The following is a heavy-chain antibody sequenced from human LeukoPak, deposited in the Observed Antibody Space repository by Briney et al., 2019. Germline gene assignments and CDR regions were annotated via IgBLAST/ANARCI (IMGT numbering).Heavy chain of an antibody. V-gene: IGHV4-61*02. CDR2: ISSSRST. D-gene: IGHD3-22*01. CDR3: ARGPYSYDSSGAFDI. Sequence: SETLSLTCTVSGDSISSGDYYWSWIRQPAGKGLEWIGRISSSRSTNYNPSLKSRVTISVDTSKNQFSLKLSSVTAADTAVYFCARGPYSYDSSGAFDIWGQGTMVTVSS. J-gene: IGHJ3*02. CDR1: GDSISSGDYY.